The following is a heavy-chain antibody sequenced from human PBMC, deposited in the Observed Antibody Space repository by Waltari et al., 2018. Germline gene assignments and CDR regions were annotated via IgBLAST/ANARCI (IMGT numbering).Heavy chain of an antibody. CDR2: IIPIFGTA. CDR3: ARLAGGGYCSGGSCFSPDWFDP. D-gene: IGHD2-15*01. V-gene: IGHV1-69*13. Sequence: QVQLVQSGAEVKKPGSSVKVSCKASGGTFSSYAISWVRQAPGQGLEWMGGIIPIFGTANDAQKVQGRVTITADESTSTAYMELSSLRSEDTAVYYCARLAGGGYCSGGSCFSPDWFDPWGQGTLVTVSS. CDR1: GGTFSSYA. J-gene: IGHJ5*02.